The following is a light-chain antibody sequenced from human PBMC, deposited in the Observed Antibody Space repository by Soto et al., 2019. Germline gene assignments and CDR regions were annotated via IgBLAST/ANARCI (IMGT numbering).Light chain of an antibody. CDR2: DAS. Sequence: EIVLTQSPATLSLSPGERATLSCRASQSVSSYLAWYQQKPGQAPRLLIYDASNRATGIPARFSGSGSGADFTLTIGSLEPEDFAVYYCQQRSNWRRTFGQGTKVDIK. V-gene: IGKV3-11*01. CDR1: QSVSSY. J-gene: IGKJ1*01. CDR3: QQRSNWRRT.